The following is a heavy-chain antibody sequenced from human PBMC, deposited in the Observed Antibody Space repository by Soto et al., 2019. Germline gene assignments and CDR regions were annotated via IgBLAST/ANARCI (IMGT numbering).Heavy chain of an antibody. Sequence: SETLSLTCAVYGGSFSGYYWSWIRQPPGKGLEWIGEINHSGSTNYNPSLKSRVTISVDTSKNQFSLKLSSVTAADTAVYYCARYLRVTSYYDFWSGYYLGDAFDIRGQGTMVTVSS. V-gene: IGHV4-34*01. D-gene: IGHD3-3*01. CDR3: ARYLRVTSYYDFWSGYYLGDAFDI. CDR1: GGSFSGYY. J-gene: IGHJ3*02. CDR2: INHSGST.